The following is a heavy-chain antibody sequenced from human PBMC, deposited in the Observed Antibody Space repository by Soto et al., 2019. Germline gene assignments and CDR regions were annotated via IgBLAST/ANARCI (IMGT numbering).Heavy chain of an antibody. CDR1: GFTFSSYS. Sequence: PGGSLRLSCAASGFTFSSYSMNWVRQAPGKGLEWVSSISSSSSYIYYADSVKGRFTISRDNAKNSLYLQMNSLRAEDTAVYYCARALSVLLRFLEWLLLDYYYMDVWGKGTTVTVSS. J-gene: IGHJ6*03. CDR3: ARALSVLLRFLEWLLLDYYYMDV. CDR2: ISSSSSYI. V-gene: IGHV3-21*01. D-gene: IGHD3-3*01.